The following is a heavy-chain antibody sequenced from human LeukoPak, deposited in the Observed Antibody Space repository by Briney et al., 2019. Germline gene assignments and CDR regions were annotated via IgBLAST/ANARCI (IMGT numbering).Heavy chain of an antibody. Sequence: ASVKVSCKVSGYTLTELSMHWVRQAPGKGLEWMGGFDPGDGETIYAQKFQGRVTMTEDTSTDTAYMELSSLRSEDTAVYYCATTKDYYDSSGYVNWFDPWGQGTLVTVSS. J-gene: IGHJ5*02. D-gene: IGHD3-22*01. CDR1: GYTLTELS. V-gene: IGHV1-24*01. CDR3: ATTKDYYDSSGYVNWFDP. CDR2: FDPGDGET.